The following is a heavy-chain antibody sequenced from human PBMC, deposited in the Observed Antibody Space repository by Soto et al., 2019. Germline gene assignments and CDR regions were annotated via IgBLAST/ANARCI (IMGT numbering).Heavy chain of an antibody. CDR1: GGTFSSYA. V-gene: IGHV1-69*13. CDR3: ARANYYDSSGYTAEYFQH. J-gene: IGHJ1*01. Sequence: SVKVSCKASGGTFSSYAISWVRQAPGQGLEWMGGIVPIFGTANYAQKFQGRVTITADESTSTAYMELSSLRSEDTAVYYCARANYYDSSGYTAEYFQHWGQGTLVTVSS. CDR2: IVPIFGTA. D-gene: IGHD3-22*01.